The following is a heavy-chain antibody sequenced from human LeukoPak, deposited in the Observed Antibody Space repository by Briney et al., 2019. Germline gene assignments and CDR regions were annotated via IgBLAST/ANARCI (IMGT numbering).Heavy chain of an antibody. CDR3: AKGGYSSGWYVHYFDY. Sequence: PGGSLRLSCAASGFTFSDYYMSWIRQAPGKGLEWVSYISSSGSTIYYADSVKGRFTISRDNSKNTLYLQMNSLRAEDTAVYYCAKGGYSSGWYVHYFDYWGQGTLVTVSS. V-gene: IGHV3-11*01. J-gene: IGHJ4*02. CDR1: GFTFSDYY. CDR2: ISSSGSTI. D-gene: IGHD6-19*01.